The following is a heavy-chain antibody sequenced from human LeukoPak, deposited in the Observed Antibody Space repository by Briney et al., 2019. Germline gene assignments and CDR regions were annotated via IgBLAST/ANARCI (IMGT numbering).Heavy chain of an antibody. D-gene: IGHD5-18*01. J-gene: IGHJ4*02. CDR1: GYTFTSYG. CDR3: ARDRDTATRYYFDY. Sequence: SVKVSCKASGYTFTSYGISWVRQAPGQGLGWMGGIIPIFGTANYAQKFQGRVTITADESTSTAYMELSSLRSEDTAVYYCARDRDTATRYYFDYWGQRTLVTVSS. CDR2: IIPIFGTA. V-gene: IGHV1-69*13.